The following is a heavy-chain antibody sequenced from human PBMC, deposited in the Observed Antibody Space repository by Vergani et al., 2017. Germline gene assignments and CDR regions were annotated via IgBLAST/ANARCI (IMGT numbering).Heavy chain of an antibody. Sequence: EVQLVESGGGLIQPGGSLRLSCAASGFTVSSNYMSWVRQAPGKGLEWGSVIYSGGSTYYADSVKGRFTISRDNSKNTLYLQMNSLRAEDTAVYYCARLPDNCSGGSCYPYWGQGTLVTVSS. J-gene: IGHJ4*02. D-gene: IGHD2-15*01. CDR1: GFTVSSNY. CDR3: ARLPDNCSGGSCYPY. V-gene: IGHV3-53*01. CDR2: IYSGGST.